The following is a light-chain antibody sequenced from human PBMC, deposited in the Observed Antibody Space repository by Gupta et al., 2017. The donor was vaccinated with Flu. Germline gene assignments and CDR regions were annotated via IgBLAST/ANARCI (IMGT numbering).Light chain of an antibody. J-gene: IGLJ1*01. V-gene: IGLV3-1*01. CDR2: QDN. CDR1: KWGGKN. CDR3: QAWDSTLRV. Sequence: TCSGDKWGGKNVSWYQQKPGQSPVLVIYQDNKRPSGIPARFSGSNSGNSATLTISGTQDIDEADYYCQAWDSTLRVFGPGTKVTVL.